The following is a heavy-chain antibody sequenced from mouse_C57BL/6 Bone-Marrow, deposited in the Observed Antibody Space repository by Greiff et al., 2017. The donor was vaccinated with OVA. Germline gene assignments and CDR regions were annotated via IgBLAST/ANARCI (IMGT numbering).Heavy chain of an antibody. J-gene: IGHJ4*01. CDR2: ISDGGSYT. CDR1: GFTFSSYA. V-gene: IGHV5-4*01. CDR3: AREIYYYGSSLYYAMDY. D-gene: IGHD1-1*01. Sequence: EVKLVESGGGLVKPGGSLKLSCAASGFTFSSYAMSWVRQTPEKRLEWVATISDGGSYTYYPDNVQGRFTISRDNAKNNLYLQMSHLKSEDTAMFYCAREIYYYGSSLYYAMDYWGQGTSVTVSS.